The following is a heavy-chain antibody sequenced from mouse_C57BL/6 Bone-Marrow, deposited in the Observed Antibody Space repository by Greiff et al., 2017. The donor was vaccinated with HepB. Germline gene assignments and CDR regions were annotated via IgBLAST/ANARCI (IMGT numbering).Heavy chain of an antibody. V-gene: IGHV1-18*01. D-gene: IGHD2-4*01. CDR1: GYTFTDYN. J-gene: IGHJ3*01. CDR2: INPNNGGT. CDR3: ARDDYAVPFAY. Sequence: VQLQQPGAELVKPGASVKIPCKASGYTFTDYNLDWVKQSHGKSLEWIGDINPNNGGTIYNQKFKGKATLTVDKSSSTAYMELRSLTSEDTAVYYCARDDYAVPFAYWGQGTLVTVSA.